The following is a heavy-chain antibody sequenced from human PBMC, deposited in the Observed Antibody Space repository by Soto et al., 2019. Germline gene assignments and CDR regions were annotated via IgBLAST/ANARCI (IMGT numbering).Heavy chain of an antibody. CDR2: IYYSGST. V-gene: IGHV4-59*01. J-gene: IGHJ6*02. CDR1: GDSIRSYY. CDR3: ARASGCYDNGLDV. Sequence: SETLSLTCTVSGDSIRSYYWTWIRQPPGKGLELIGYIYYSGSTRYNPSLKSRVTISVDMSNNQCSLKLSSVIAADTAVYYCARASGCYDNGLDVWGQGTAVTVSS. D-gene: IGHD5-12*01.